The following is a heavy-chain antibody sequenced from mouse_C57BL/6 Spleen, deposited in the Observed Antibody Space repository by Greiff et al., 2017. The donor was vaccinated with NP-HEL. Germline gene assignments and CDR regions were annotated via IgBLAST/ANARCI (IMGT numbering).Heavy chain of an antibody. V-gene: IGHV1-4*01. CDR1: GYTFTSYT. CDR3: ARSNYGPDY. CDR2: INPSSGYT. D-gene: IGHD1-1*01. J-gene: IGHJ2*01. Sequence: VKLMESGAELARPGASVKMSCKASGYTFTSYTMHWVKQRPGQGLEWIGYINPSSGYTKYNQKFKDKATLTADKSSSTAYMQLSSLTSEDSAVYYCARSNYGPDYGGQGTTLTVSS.